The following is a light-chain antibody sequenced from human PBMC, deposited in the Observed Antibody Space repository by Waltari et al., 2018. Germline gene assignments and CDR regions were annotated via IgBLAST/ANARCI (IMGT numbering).Light chain of an antibody. CDR3: SSYTTSSAPGV. V-gene: IGLV2-14*01. CDR1: DSDVGAYDF. CDR2: EVS. Sequence: QSALTQPASVSGSPGQSITISCSGTDSDVGAYDFVSWYQQHPGKAPHLIIYEVSNRPSAISTRFSASKSGNTASLTISGLQAEDEADYYCSSYTTSSAPGVFGTGTRVTVL. J-gene: IGLJ1*01.